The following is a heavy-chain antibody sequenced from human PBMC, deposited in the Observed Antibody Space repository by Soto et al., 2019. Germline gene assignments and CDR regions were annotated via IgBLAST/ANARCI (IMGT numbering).Heavy chain of an antibody. V-gene: IGHV3-49*04. Sequence: GGSLRLSCTASGFTFGDYAMSWVRQAPGKGLEWVGFIRSKAYGGKTEYAASVKGRFTISRDDSKSIAYLQMNSLKTEDTAVYYCNREAIYGGGDCYSDYWGQGTLVTVSS. CDR3: NREAIYGGGDCYSDY. CDR1: GFTFGDYA. CDR2: IRSKAYGGKT. J-gene: IGHJ4*02. D-gene: IGHD2-21*02.